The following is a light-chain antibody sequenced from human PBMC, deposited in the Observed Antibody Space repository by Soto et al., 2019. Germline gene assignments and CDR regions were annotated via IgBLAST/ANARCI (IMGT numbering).Light chain of an antibody. CDR3: QQRSNWPPYT. J-gene: IGKJ2*01. V-gene: IGKV3-11*01. CDR2: DAS. CDR1: QSVSSS. Sequence: ELVLTQSPATLSLSPGDRATLSCRASQSVSSSLAWYQQKPGQAPRLLIYDASNRATGIPARFSGSGSGTDVTHTISSLEPEDVAVYYCQQRSNWPPYTFGQGTKLEIK.